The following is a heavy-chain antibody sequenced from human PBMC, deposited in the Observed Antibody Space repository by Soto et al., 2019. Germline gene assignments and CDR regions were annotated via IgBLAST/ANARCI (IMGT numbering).Heavy chain of an antibody. Sequence: QVQLVQSGAEVKKPGSSVKVSCKASGGTFSSYVISWVRQAPGQGLEWMGGIIPIFGTADYAQKFQGRVTITADESTSTAYMELSSLRSEDTAVYYCASLIAAAGPPHSPRYYYGMDVWGQGTTVTVSS. CDR2: IIPIFGTA. CDR1: GGTFSSYV. J-gene: IGHJ6*02. D-gene: IGHD6-13*01. CDR3: ASLIAAAGPPHSPRYYYGMDV. V-gene: IGHV1-69*12.